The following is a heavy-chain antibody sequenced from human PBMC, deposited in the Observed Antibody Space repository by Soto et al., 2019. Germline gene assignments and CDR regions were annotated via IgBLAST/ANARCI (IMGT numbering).Heavy chain of an antibody. D-gene: IGHD1-26*01. Sequence: QVQLVESGGGVVQPGRSLRLSCAASGFSFSDYGMHWVRQAPGKGLEWVAVISHYETKKYFEDSVKGRFTISRDNSKNMVYLQLNSLRPEDTAVYYCAKDWVGGSNRYQLDKWDQGTLVIVSS. V-gene: IGHV3-30*18. CDR2: ISHYETKK. CDR1: GFSFSDYG. J-gene: IGHJ4*02. CDR3: AKDWVGGSNRYQLDK.